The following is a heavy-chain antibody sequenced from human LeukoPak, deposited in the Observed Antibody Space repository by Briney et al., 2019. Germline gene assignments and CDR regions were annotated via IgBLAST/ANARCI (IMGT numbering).Heavy chain of an antibody. J-gene: IGHJ4*02. Sequence: SVKVSCKASGGTFSSYTISWVRQAPGQGLEWMGRIIPILGIANYAQRFQGRVTITADKSTSTAYMELSSLRSEDTAVYYCARDRLGYCSSTSCYLDLYYFDYWGQGTLVTVSS. D-gene: IGHD2-2*01. V-gene: IGHV1-69*04. CDR3: ARDRLGYCSSTSCYLDLYYFDY. CDR1: GGTFSSYT. CDR2: IIPILGIA.